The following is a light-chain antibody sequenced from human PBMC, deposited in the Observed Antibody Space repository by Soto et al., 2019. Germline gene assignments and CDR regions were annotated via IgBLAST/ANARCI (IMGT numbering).Light chain of an antibody. CDR2: LNSDGSH. Sequence: QSVLTQSPSASASLGASVKLTCTLSSGHSSYTIAWHQQQPEKGPRYLMKLNSDGSHSKGDGIPDRFSGSSSGAERYLTIPSLQSEDEADYYCQTWGTGPLVFGGGTKLTVL. J-gene: IGLJ2*01. CDR1: SGHSSYT. CDR3: QTWGTGPLV. V-gene: IGLV4-69*01.